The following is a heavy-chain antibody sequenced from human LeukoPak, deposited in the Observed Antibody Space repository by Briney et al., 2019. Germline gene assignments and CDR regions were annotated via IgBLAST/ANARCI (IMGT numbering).Heavy chain of an antibody. CDR1: GYTFTGHY. J-gene: IGHJ3*02. Sequence: ASVKVSCKASGYTFTGHYMYWVRQAPGQGLEWMGWINPNSGDTNYAQKFQGRVTMTRDTSISTAYMELSGLRSDDTAVYYCARAVAEAFDIWGQGSMVTVSS. D-gene: IGHD6-19*01. V-gene: IGHV1-2*02. CDR2: INPNSGDT. CDR3: ARAVAEAFDI.